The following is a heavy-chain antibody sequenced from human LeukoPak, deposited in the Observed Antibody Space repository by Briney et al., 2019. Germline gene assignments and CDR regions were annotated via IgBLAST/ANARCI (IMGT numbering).Heavy chain of an antibody. V-gene: IGHV3-21*01. Sequence: KSGGSLRLSCAASGFTFSSYSMNWVRQAPGKGLEWHSSISSSSSYIYYADSVKGRFTISRDNAKNSLYLQMNSLRAEDTAVYYCARDRIVATIPRLGYFDYWGQGTLVTVSS. CDR3: ARDRIVATIPRLGYFDY. J-gene: IGHJ4*02. D-gene: IGHD5-12*01. CDR1: GFTFSSYS. CDR2: ISSSSSYI.